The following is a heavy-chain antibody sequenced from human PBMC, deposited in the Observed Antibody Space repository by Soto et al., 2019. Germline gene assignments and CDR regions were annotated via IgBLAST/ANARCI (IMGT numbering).Heavy chain of an antibody. V-gene: IGHV3-33*01. CDR2: IWYDGSKK. J-gene: IGHJ4*02. CDR3: ARDRDYFDTSGYCYYFDY. D-gene: IGHD3-22*01. CDR1: GFIFSSYG. Sequence: QVQLVESGGGVVQPGRSLRLSCAASGFIFSSYGMHWVRQAPGKGLGWVAVIWYDGSKKYYADSVKGRFTISRDNSKNTMYLQMNSLRAEDTAVYYCARDRDYFDTSGYCYYFDYWGQGTLVTVSS.